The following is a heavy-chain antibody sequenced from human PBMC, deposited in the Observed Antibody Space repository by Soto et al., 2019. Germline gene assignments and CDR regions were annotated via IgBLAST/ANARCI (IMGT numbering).Heavy chain of an antibody. Sequence: EVQLLESGGGLVQPGGSLRLSCAASGFTFSNYAMTWVRQAPGKGLEWVSVITGSGGGTYFVDSVKGRFTISRDNSKNTVYLQMTSLRAEDTAVYYCAKRPLTAAGFDYWAQGTLVTVSS. CDR3: AKRPLTAAGFDY. CDR1: GFTFSNYA. V-gene: IGHV3-23*01. J-gene: IGHJ4*02. D-gene: IGHD6-13*01. CDR2: ITGSGGGT.